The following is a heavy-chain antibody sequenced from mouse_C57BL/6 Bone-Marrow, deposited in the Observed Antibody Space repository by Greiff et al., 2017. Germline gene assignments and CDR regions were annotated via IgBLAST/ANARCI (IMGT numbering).Heavy chain of an antibody. CDR3: AREGEIYYDYVRGY. CDR2: IDPSDSYT. CDR1: GYTFTSYW. Sequence: VQLQQPGAELVKPGASVKLSCKASGYTFTSYWMQWVKQRPGQGLEWIGEIDPSDSYTNYNQKFKGKATLTVDTSSSTAYMQLSSLTSDDSAVYYCAREGEIYYDYVRGYWGQGTTLTVSS. D-gene: IGHD2-4*01. V-gene: IGHV1-50*01. J-gene: IGHJ2*01.